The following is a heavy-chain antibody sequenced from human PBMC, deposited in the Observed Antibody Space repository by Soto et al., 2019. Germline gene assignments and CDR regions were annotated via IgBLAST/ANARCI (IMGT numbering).Heavy chain of an antibody. J-gene: IGHJ5*02. Sequence: SETLSLTCTVSGGSISSGDYYWSWIRQPPXKGLEWIGYIYYSGSTYYNPSLKSRVTISVDTSKNQFSLKLSSVTAADTAVYYCARGYCSGGSCYRWDWFDPWGQGTLVTVCS. D-gene: IGHD2-15*01. CDR2: IYYSGST. CDR1: GGSISSGDYY. CDR3: ARGYCSGGSCYRWDWFDP. V-gene: IGHV4-30-4*01.